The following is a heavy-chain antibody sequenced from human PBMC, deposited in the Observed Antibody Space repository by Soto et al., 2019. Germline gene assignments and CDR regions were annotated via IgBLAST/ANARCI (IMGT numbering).Heavy chain of an antibody. CDR2: INPNSGGT. J-gene: IGHJ6*02. D-gene: IGHD1-26*01. V-gene: IGHV1-2*04. CDR1: GYTFTGYY. Sequence: ASVKVSCKAAGYTFTGYYMHCVRQAPGQGLEWMGWINPNSGGTNYAQKFQGWVTMTRDTSISTAYMELSRLRSDDTAVYYCARDREEVWLWHNYYGMDLWGQGTTAPVSS. CDR3: ARDREEVWLWHNYYGMDL.